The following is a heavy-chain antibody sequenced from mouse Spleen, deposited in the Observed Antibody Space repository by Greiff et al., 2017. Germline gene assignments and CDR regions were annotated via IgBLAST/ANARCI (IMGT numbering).Heavy chain of an antibody. CDR2: IDPSDSYT. CDR3: ARDEYGNYADYFDY. V-gene: IGHV1-69*01. CDR1: GYTFTSYW. Sequence: QVQLQQPGAELVMPGASVKLSCKASGYTFTSYWMHWVKQRPGQGLEWIGEIDPSDSYTNYNQKFKGKATLTVDKSSSTAYMQLSSLTSEDSAVYYCARDEYGNYADYFDYWGQGTTLTVSS. D-gene: IGHD2-10*02. J-gene: IGHJ2*01.